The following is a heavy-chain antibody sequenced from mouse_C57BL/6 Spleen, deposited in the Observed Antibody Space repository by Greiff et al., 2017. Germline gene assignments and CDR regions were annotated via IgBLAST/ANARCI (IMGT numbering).Heavy chain of an antibody. D-gene: IGHD2-2*01. CDR3: ARYDGYY. CDR1: GYTFTDYY. Sequence: VQLQQSGPELVKPGASVKISCKASGYTFTDYYINWVKQRPGQGLEWIGWIFPGSGSTYYNEKFKGKATLTVDKASSTAYMLRSSLTSEDSAVYFCARYDGYYWGQGTTLTVSS. J-gene: IGHJ2*01. V-gene: IGHV1-75*01. CDR2: IFPGSGST.